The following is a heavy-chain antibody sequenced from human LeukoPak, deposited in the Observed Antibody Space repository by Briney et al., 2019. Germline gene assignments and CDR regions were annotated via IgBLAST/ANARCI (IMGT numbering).Heavy chain of an antibody. CDR2: ISWNSGRI. Sequence: GGSLRLSCAASGLTFSSYAMSWVRQAPGKGLEWVSGISWNSGRINYADSVKGRFTISRDNAKNSLYLQMNSLRVEDMALYYCAKDGGLQAYYFDYWGQGTLVTVSS. J-gene: IGHJ4*02. V-gene: IGHV3-9*03. D-gene: IGHD2-21*02. CDR1: GLTFSSYA. CDR3: AKDGGLQAYYFDY.